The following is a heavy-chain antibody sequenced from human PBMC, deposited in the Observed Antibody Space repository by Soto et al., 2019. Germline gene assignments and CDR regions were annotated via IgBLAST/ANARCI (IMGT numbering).Heavy chain of an antibody. D-gene: IGHD3-22*01. J-gene: IGHJ4*02. CDR2: ISAYNGNT. Sequence: GASVKVSCKASGYTFTSYGISWVRQAPGQGLEWMGWISAYNGNTNYAQKLQGRVTMTTDTSTRTAYMELRSLRSDDTAVYYCARDLTGDSGYYFEYFDYWGQGTLVTVSS. V-gene: IGHV1-18*01. CDR1: GYTFTSYG. CDR3: ARDLTGDSGYYFEYFDY.